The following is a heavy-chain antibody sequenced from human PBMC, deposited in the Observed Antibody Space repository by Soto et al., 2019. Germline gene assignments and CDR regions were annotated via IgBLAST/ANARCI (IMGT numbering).Heavy chain of an antibody. J-gene: IGHJ2*01. D-gene: IGHD4-17*01. V-gene: IGHV5-51*01. CDR1: GYSFTSYW. CDR2: IYPGDSDT. Sequence: PGEPLKISCKGSGYSFTSYWIGRVRQMPGKGLEWMGIIYPGDSDTRYSPSFQGQVTISADKSISTAYLQWSSLKASDTAMYYCARSYGDYDSVYWYFDLWGRGTLVTVSS. CDR3: ARSYGDYDSVYWYFDL.